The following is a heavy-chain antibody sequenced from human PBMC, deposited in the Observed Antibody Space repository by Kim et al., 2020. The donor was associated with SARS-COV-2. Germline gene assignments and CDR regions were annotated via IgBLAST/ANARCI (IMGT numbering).Heavy chain of an antibody. CDR2: ISGSGGST. V-gene: IGHV3-23*01. D-gene: IGHD3-22*01. CDR3: AKHGTRSYYDSSGYYYAYFDY. Sequence: GGSLRLSCAASGFTFSSYAMSWVRQAPGKGLEWVSAISGSGGSTYYADSVKGRFTISRDNSKNTLYLQMNSLRAEDTAVYYCAKHGTRSYYDSSGYYYAYFDYWGQGTLVTVSS. CDR1: GFTFSSYA. J-gene: IGHJ4*02.